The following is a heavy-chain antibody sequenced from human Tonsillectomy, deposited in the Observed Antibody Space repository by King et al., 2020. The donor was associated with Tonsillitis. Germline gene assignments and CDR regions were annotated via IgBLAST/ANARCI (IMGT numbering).Heavy chain of an antibody. CDR2: IKQDGSEK. J-gene: IGHJ5*02. Sequence: QLVQSGGGLVQPGGSLRLSCAASGFTFSSYWMSWVRQAPGKGLEWVANIKQDGSEKYYVDSVKGRFTISRDNAKNSRYLQMNSLGAEDTAGYYCARETMRGGSCYYFDPWGQGTLVTVSS. CDR1: GFTFSSYW. V-gene: IGHV3-7*01. D-gene: IGHD2-15*01. CDR3: ARETMRGGSCYYFDP.